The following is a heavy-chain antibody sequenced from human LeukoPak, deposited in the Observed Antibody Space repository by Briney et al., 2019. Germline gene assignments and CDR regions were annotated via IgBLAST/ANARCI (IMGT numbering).Heavy chain of an antibody. Sequence: SETLPLTCAVSGVSISSNLWWTWVRQPPGKGLEWIAEIHHSGSINYNPSLKSRVTISVDKAKNQFSLNLNSVTAADTAVYYCASRKLGNDYWGQGTLVTVSS. CDR3: ASRKLGNDY. V-gene: IGHV4-4*02. CDR1: GVSISSNLW. D-gene: IGHD7-27*01. J-gene: IGHJ4*02. CDR2: IHHSGSI.